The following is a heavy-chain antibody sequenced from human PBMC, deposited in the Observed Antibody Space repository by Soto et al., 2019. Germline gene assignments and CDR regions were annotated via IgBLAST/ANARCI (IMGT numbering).Heavy chain of an antibody. CDR2: ISSSSYI. D-gene: IGHD2-2*01. V-gene: IGHV3-21*01. CDR3: ARDHRGYCSSP. J-gene: IGHJ5*02. Sequence: GSLRLSCAASGFTFSSYSMNWVRQAPGKGLEWVSSISSSSYIYYADSVKGRFTISRDNAKNSLYLQMNSLRAEDTAVYYCARDHRGYCSSPWGQGTLVTVSS. CDR1: GFTFSSYS.